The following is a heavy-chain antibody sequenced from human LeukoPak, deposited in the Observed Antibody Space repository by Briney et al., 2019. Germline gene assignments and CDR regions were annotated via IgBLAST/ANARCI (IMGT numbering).Heavy chain of an antibody. CDR2: INPSGGST. Sequence: ASVKVSCKASGYTFTSYYMHWVRQAPGQGLEWMGIINPSGGSTSYAQKFQGRVTMTRDTSTSTGYMELSSLRSEDTAVYYCARDLADIVVVVAAPYYYYGMDVWGKGTTVTVSS. CDR1: GYTFTSYY. D-gene: IGHD2-15*01. J-gene: IGHJ6*04. CDR3: ARDLADIVVVVAAPYYYYGMDV. V-gene: IGHV1-46*01.